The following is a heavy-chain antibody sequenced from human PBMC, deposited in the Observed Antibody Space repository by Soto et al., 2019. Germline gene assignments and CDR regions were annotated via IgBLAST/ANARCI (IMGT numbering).Heavy chain of an antibody. D-gene: IGHD3-16*01. CDR2: ISHTGIT. J-gene: IGHJ5*02. CDR3: ARAVAPYLGTWFDP. V-gene: IGHV4-30-2*01. Sequence: QLQLQESGSGLAKPSHTLSLTCAFSGGSISSGHPYSWSWIRQPPGKGLEWIGSISHTGITAYNPSITGRVTMSVDKSQSQFSLKLSSVTAADMAVYYCARAVAPYLGTWFDPGGQGTLVIVSS. CDR1: GGSISSGHPYS.